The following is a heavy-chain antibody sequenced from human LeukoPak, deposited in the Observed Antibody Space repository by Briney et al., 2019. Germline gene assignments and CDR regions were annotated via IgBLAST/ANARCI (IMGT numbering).Heavy chain of an antibody. J-gene: IGHJ4*02. Sequence: GGSLRLSCAASGFTFSSYAMNWVRQAPGKGLEWVSGISGSGGSTYYPDSVKGRFTISRDNSKNTLYLQINSLRAEDTAVYYCAKAQYWGLLSGDCWGQGTLVTVSS. CDR2: ISGSGGST. V-gene: IGHV3-23*01. D-gene: IGHD2-21*01. CDR1: GFTFSSYA. CDR3: AKAQYWGLLSGDC.